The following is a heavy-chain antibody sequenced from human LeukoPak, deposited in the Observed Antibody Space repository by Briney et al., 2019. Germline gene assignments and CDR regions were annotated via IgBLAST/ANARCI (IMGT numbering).Heavy chain of an antibody. V-gene: IGHV3-64*01. CDR2: ISSNGGST. Sequence: GGSLRLSCAASGFTFSSYAMHWVRQAPGKGLEYVSAISSNGGSTYYANSVKGRFTISRDNSKNTLYLQMGSLRAEDMAVYYCARDRFHDPVADCYYYYGMDVWGQGTTVTVSS. D-gene: IGHD6-19*01. J-gene: IGHJ6*02. CDR1: GFTFSSYA. CDR3: ARDRFHDPVADCYYYYGMDV.